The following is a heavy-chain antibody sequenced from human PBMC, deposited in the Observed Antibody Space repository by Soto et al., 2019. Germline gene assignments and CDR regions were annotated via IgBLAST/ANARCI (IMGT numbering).Heavy chain of an antibody. Sequence: EVQLVESGGGLIQPGGSLRLSCEASGFSFSDSGMNWVGRAPGKRLEWISYISSSSRTISYAAPVKGRFTISRDNVRNAVHLQMNSLRAEDTGVYFDNWGLGTLVTVSS. CDR2: ISSSSRTI. CDR3: N. V-gene: IGHV3-48*01. CDR1: GFSFSDSG. J-gene: IGHJ4*02.